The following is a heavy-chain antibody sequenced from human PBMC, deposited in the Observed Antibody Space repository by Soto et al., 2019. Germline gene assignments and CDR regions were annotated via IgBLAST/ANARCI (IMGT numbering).Heavy chain of an antibody. CDR1: GFTFSSYA. Sequence: GGSLRLSCAASGFTFSSYAMSWVRQAPGKGLEWVSAISGSGGSTYYADSVKGRFTISRDNSKNTLYLQMNSLRAEDTAVYYCARTVTTRRVLSYFDYWGQGTLVTVSS. V-gene: IGHV3-23*01. CDR2: ISGSGGST. D-gene: IGHD4-4*01. CDR3: ARTVTTRRVLSYFDY. J-gene: IGHJ4*02.